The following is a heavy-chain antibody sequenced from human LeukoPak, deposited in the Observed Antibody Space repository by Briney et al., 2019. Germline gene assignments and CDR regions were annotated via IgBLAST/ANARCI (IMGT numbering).Heavy chain of an antibody. J-gene: IGHJ6*03. Sequence: KPSETLSLTCAVYGGSFSGYCWSWIRQPPGKGLEWIGEINHSGSTNYNPSLKSRVTISVDTSKNQFSLKLSSVTAADTAVYYCARGGHRYYYYYYMDVWGKGTTVTVSS. CDR3: ARGGHRYYYYYYMDV. CDR1: GGSFSGYC. CDR2: INHSGST. V-gene: IGHV4-34*01.